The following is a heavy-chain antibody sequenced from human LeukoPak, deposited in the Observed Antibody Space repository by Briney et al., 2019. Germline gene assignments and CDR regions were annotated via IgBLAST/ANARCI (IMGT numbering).Heavy chain of an antibody. V-gene: IGHV4-59*01. CDR2: IYYSGST. J-gene: IGHJ4*02. D-gene: IGHD6-19*01. CDR3: ARPPEYSSGWPFDY. Sequence: PSETLSLTCTVSGGSISSYYWSWIRQPPGKGLEWIGYIYYSGSTNYNPSLKSRVTISVDTSKNQFSLKLSSVTAADTAVYYCARPPEYSSGWPFDYWGQGTLVTVSS. CDR1: GGSISSYY.